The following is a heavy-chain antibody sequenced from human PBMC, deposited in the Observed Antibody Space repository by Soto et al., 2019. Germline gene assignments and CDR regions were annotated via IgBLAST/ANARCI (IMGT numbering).Heavy chain of an antibody. CDR1: GGSISSGGYY. D-gene: IGHD2-15*01. Sequence: LSLTCTVSGGSISSGGYYWSWIRQHPGKGLEWIGYIYYSGSTYYNPSLKSRVTISVDTSKNQFSLKLSSVTAADTAVYYCARDGGYCSGGSCYSSVAGNWFDPWGQGTLVTVSS. J-gene: IGHJ5*02. CDR3: ARDGGYCSGGSCYSSVAGNWFDP. V-gene: IGHV4-31*03. CDR2: IYYSGST.